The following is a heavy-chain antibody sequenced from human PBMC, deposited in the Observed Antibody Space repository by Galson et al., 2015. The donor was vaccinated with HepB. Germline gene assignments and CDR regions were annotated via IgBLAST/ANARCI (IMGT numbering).Heavy chain of an antibody. J-gene: IGHJ6*02. D-gene: IGHD4-17*01. V-gene: IGHV3-53*01. CDR1: DFTVSSTF. CDR3: ATGLQKMTTVTRYGMDV. Sequence: SLRLSCAASDFTVSSTFMTWVRQGPGKGLEWVSIIYSGGKTHYADSVKGRFTISRDNSKNTVYLQMNSLRTEDTAVYHCATGLQKMTTVTRYGMDVWGQGTTVTGSS. CDR2: IYSGGKT.